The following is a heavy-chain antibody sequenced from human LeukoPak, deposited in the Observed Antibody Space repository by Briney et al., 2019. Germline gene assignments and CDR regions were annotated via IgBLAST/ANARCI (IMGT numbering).Heavy chain of an antibody. CDR1: GYTFTSYY. V-gene: IGHV1-46*01. J-gene: IGHJ4*02. D-gene: IGHD6-19*01. Sequence: GAPVKISCKAFGYTFTSYYVHWVRQAPGQGLEWMGIINPSGGTNYAQKFQGRVTMTRDTSTSTVYMELSSLRSEDTAVYYCARGTPGYSSVWGQGTLVTVSS. CDR3: ARGTPGYSSV. CDR2: INPSGGT.